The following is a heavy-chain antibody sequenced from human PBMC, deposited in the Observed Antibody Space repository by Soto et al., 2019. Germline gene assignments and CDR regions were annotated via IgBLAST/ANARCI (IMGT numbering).Heavy chain of an antibody. Sequence: TLSLTCTVSGGSISSGDYYWSWIRQPPGKGLEWIGYIYYSGSTYYNPSLKSRVTISVDTSKNQFSLKLSSVTAADTAVYYCARAEIDRYYYGMDVWGQGTTVTVSS. CDR1: GGSISSGDYY. J-gene: IGHJ6*02. V-gene: IGHV4-30-4*01. CDR2: IYYSGST. CDR3: ARAEIDRYYYGMDV.